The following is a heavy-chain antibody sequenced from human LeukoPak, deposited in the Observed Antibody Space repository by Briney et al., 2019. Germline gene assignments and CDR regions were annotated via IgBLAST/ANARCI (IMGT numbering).Heavy chain of an antibody. V-gene: IGHV1-2*02. CDR2: INPNTGGT. D-gene: IGHD6-13*01. J-gene: IGHJ5*02. Sequence: GASVKVSCKASGYTFTGYYMHWVRQAPGQGLEWMGLINPNTGGTNYAQRFQGRVTMTRDTSIGTVYMDLRSLRSDDTAVYYCARDRWQQLDWFDPWGQGTLVIVSS. CDR1: GYTFTGYY. CDR3: ARDRWQQLDWFDP.